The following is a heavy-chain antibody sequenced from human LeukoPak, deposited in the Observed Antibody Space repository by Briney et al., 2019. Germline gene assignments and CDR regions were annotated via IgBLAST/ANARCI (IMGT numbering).Heavy chain of an antibody. Sequence: GGSLRLSCAASGFTFSSYWMSWVRQAPGKGLEWVANIKQDGSEKYYVDSVKGRFTISRDNAKNSPYLQMNSLRAEDTAVYYCARDDCSSISCYHNWFDPWGQGTLVTVSS. V-gene: IGHV3-7*01. CDR2: IKQDGSEK. D-gene: IGHD2-2*01. J-gene: IGHJ5*02. CDR1: GFTFSSYW. CDR3: ARDDCSSISCYHNWFDP.